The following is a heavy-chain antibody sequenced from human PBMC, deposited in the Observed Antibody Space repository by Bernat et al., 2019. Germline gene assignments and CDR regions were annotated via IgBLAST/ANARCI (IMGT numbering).Heavy chain of an antibody. D-gene: IGHD2-2*01. CDR3: ARVPATARIFDY. J-gene: IGHJ4*02. Sequence: QLQLQESGPGLVKPSETLSLTCTVSGGSISSSSYYWGWIRQPPGKGLEWIGSIHYSGSTYYNPSLKSRVTISVDTSKNQFSLKLSSVTAADTAVYYCARVPATARIFDYWGQGTLVTVSS. V-gene: IGHV4-39*01. CDR2: IHYSGST. CDR1: GGSISSSSYY.